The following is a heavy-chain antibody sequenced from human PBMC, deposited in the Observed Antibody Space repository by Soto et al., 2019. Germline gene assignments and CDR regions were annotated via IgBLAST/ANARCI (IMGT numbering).Heavy chain of an antibody. CDR2: INHSGST. Sequence: GSLRLSCAASGLTFSSYEMNWVRQPPGKGLEWIGEINHSGSTNYNPSLKSRVTISVDTSKNQFSLKLSSVTAADTAVYYCARADGGDSGSWDAFDIWGQGTMVTVSS. D-gene: IGHD1-26*01. CDR3: ARADGGDSGSWDAFDI. V-gene: IGHV4-34*01. CDR1: GLTFSSYE. J-gene: IGHJ3*02.